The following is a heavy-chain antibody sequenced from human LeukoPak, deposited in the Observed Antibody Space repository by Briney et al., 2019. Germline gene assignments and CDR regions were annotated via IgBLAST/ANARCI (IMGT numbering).Heavy chain of an antibody. CDR2: IYHSGST. J-gene: IGHJ4*02. CDR1: GGSISSGGYS. CDR3: ARSYYDSSGYYYFDY. V-gene: IGHV4-30-2*01. Sequence: SETLSLTCAVSGGSISSGGYSWSWIRQPPGKGLEWIGYIYHSGSTYYNPSLKSRVTISVDRSKNQFSLKLSSVTAADTAVYYCARSYYDSSGYYYFDYWGQGTLVTVSS. D-gene: IGHD3-22*01.